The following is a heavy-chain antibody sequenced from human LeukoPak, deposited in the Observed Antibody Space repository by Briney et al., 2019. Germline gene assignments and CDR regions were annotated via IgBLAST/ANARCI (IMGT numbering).Heavy chain of an antibody. CDR1: GFTFSSYG. D-gene: IGHD2-15*01. J-gene: IGHJ4*02. CDR3: AKSNTLGYCSGGGCYYFDS. V-gene: IGHV3-30*02. Sequence: LPGGSLRLSCTASGFTFSSYGMHWVRQAPGKGLEWVAFIRYDESNKYYADSVKGRFTISRDNSKNTLYLQMNSLRAEDTAVYYCAKSNTLGYCSGGGCYYFDSWGQGTLVTVSS. CDR2: IRYDESNK.